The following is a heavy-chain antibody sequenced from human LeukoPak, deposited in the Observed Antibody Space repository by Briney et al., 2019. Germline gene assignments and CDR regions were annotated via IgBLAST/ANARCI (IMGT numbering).Heavy chain of an antibody. CDR3: ATAVNPRYYFDY. Sequence: ASVKVSCKVSGYTLTELSMHWVRQAPGKGLEWMGGFDPEDGETIYAQKFQGRVTMTEDTSTDTAYMELSSLRSEDTAVYYCATAVNPRYYFDYWGQGTLVTVSS. CDR1: GYTLTELS. V-gene: IGHV1-24*01. CDR2: FDPEDGET. J-gene: IGHJ4*02.